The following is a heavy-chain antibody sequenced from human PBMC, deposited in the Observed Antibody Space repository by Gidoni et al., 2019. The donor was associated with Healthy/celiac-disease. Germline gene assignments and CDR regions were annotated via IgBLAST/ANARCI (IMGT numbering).Heavy chain of an antibody. CDR2: IIPIFGTA. V-gene: IGHV1-69*06. CDR3: ASYRTPRDLRYCSSTSCPYYFDY. CDR1: GGTFSSYA. J-gene: IGHJ4*02. Sequence: QVQLVQSGAEVKKPGSSVKVSCKASGGTFSSYAITWLRQVPGQGLEWMGGIIPIFGTANYAQKFQGRVTITADKSTSTDYMELSSLRSEDTAVYYCASYRTPRDLRYCSSTSCPYYFDYWGQGTLVTVSS. D-gene: IGHD2-2*01.